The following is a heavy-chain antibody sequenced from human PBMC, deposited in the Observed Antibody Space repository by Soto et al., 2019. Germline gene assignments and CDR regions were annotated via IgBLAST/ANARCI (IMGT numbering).Heavy chain of an antibody. CDR2: ISYDGSNK. J-gene: IGHJ3*02. CDR3: ARETPGAMIQLWLLGAFDI. Sequence: QVQLVESGGGVVQPGRSLRLSCAASGFTFSSYAMHWVRQAPGKGLEWVAVISYDGSNKYYADSVKGRFTISRDNSKNTLYLKMNSLRAEDTAVYYCARETPGAMIQLWLLGAFDIWGQGTMVTVSS. D-gene: IGHD5-18*01. V-gene: IGHV3-30-3*01. CDR1: GFTFSSYA.